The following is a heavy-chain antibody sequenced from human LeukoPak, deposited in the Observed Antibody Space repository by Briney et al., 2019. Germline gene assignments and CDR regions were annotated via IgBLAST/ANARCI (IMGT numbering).Heavy chain of an antibody. CDR3: ARDRSTDHWGWMVDYYYYYYMDV. CDR2: IKQDGSEK. Sequence: GGSLRLSCAASGFTFSSYWMSWVRQAPGKGLEWVANIKQDGSEKYHVDSVKGRFTISRDNAKNSLYLQMNSLRAEDTAVYYCARDRSTDHWGWMVDYYYYYYMDVWGKGTTVTVSS. CDR1: GFTFSSYW. V-gene: IGHV3-7*01. D-gene: IGHD7-27*01. J-gene: IGHJ6*03.